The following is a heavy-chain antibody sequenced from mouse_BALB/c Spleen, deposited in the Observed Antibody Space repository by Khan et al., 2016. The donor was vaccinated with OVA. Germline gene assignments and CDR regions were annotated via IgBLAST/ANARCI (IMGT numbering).Heavy chain of an antibody. J-gene: IGHJ3*01. CDR2: IYPNNGDT. Sequence: VQLQQSGPELVKPGASVKISCRASGYTFTDYIMDWVKQSHGKSLEWIGYIYPNNGDTGYNQKFKTKATLTVDNSSSKASMERRSLTSEDSAGNFRASSGYGSFAYLCQWTLVTVSS. CDR1: GYTFTDYI. V-gene: IGHV1S29*02. D-gene: IGHD1-2*01. CDR3: ASSGYGSFAY.